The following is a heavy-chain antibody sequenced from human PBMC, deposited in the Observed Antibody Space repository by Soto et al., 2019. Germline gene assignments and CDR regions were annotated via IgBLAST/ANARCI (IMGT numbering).Heavy chain of an antibody. J-gene: IGHJ6*02. CDR3: ARIGQVASYYCGMDV. Sequence: SGPTLVNPTQTLTLTCTFSGFSLSTSGMCVSWIRQPPGKALEWLALIDWDDDKYYSTSLKTRLTISKDTSKNQVVLTMTNMDPVDTATYYCARIGQVASYYCGMDVWGQGTTSTVSS. CDR1: GFSLSTSGMC. D-gene: IGHD2-21*01. V-gene: IGHV2-70*01. CDR2: IDWDDDK.